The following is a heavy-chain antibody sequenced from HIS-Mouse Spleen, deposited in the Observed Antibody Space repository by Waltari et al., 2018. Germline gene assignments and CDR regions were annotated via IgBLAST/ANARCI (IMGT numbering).Heavy chain of an antibody. V-gene: IGHV3-21*01. CDR3: ARDPSGYDNH. CDR1: GFTFSPSR. Sequence: EVQLVESGGGLVKPGGSLRLSCAASGFTFSPSRLRGVRQAPGKGLEWVSSISSSSSYIYYADSVKGRFTISRDNAKNSLYLQMNSLRAEDTAVYYCARDPSGYDNHWGQGTLVTVSS. J-gene: IGHJ5*02. CDR2: ISSSSSYI. D-gene: IGHD5-12*01.